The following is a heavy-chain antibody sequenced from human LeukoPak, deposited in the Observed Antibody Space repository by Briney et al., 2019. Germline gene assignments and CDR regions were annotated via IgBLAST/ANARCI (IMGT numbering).Heavy chain of an antibody. CDR2: ISSSGSTI. CDR3: ARGPSGYHNT. CDR1: GFTFSSYE. Sequence: GGSLRLSCAASGFTFSSYEMNWVRQAPGKGLEWVSYISSSGSTIYYADSVKGRFTMSRDDAKNSVHLQMNSLRAEDTAVYYCARGPSGYHNTGGQGTLVTVSS. D-gene: IGHD5-12*01. V-gene: IGHV3-48*03. J-gene: IGHJ4*02.